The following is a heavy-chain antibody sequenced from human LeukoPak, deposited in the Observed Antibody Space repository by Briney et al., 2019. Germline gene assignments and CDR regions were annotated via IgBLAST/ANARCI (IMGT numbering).Heavy chain of an antibody. CDR1: GDSISSYSYY. Sequence: PSETLSLTCTVSGDSISSYSYYWGWIRQPPGKGLEWIANVFHTGSTYYNPSLRSRLSISVDTSREQFSLTLSSVTAADTAAYYCVRRHESRSYSFDKWGRGTLVTVSS. D-gene: IGHD3-22*01. CDR3: VRRHESRSYSFDK. V-gene: IGHV4-39*01. J-gene: IGHJ4*02. CDR2: VFHTGST.